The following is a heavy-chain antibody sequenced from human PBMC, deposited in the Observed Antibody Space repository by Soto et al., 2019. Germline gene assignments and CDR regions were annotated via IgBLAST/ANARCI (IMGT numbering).Heavy chain of an antibody. J-gene: IGHJ3*02. Sequence: GESLKISCKGSGYSFTSYWIGWVRQMPGKGLEWMGIIYPGDSDTRYSPSFQGQVTISADKSISTAYLQWSSLKASDTAMYYCARRGTYYYDDSGYYYLSAFDIWSQVTMVTVSS. CDR1: GYSFTSYW. V-gene: IGHV5-51*01. CDR3: ARRGTYYYDDSGYYYLSAFDI. D-gene: IGHD3-22*01. CDR2: IYPGDSDT.